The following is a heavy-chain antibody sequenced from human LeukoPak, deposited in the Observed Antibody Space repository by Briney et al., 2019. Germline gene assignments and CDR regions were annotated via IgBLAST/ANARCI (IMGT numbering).Heavy chain of an antibody. Sequence: ASVKVSCKASGYTFTSYGISWVRQAPGQGLEWMGWMNPNSGNTGYAQKFQGRVTMTRNTSISTAYMELSSLRSEDTAVYYCARGGPDYDYIWGSYRYLYYYMDVWGKGTTVTVSS. D-gene: IGHD3-16*02. CDR2: MNPNSGNT. CDR3: ARGGPDYDYIWGSYRYLYYYMDV. J-gene: IGHJ6*03. CDR1: GYTFTSYG. V-gene: IGHV1-8*02.